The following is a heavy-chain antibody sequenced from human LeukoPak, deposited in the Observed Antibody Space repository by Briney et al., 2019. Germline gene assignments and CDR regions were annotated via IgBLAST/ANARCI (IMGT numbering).Heavy chain of an antibody. Sequence: PGGSLRLSCAASGFTFSNYEMNWVRQAPGKGLEWVSYISSSGITIRYADSVKDRFTISRDNAKSSLYPQMNSLRAEDTAVYYCATMRGNYASFFDYWGQGTLVTVSS. J-gene: IGHJ4*02. D-gene: IGHD1-26*01. CDR2: ISSSGITI. CDR1: GFTFSNYE. V-gene: IGHV3-48*03. CDR3: ATMRGNYASFFDY.